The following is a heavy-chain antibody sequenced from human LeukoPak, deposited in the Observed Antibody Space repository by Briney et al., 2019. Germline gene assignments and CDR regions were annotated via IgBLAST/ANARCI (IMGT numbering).Heavy chain of an antibody. CDR3: AKVTSGWYAFDY. J-gene: IGHJ4*02. V-gene: IGHV3-23*01. D-gene: IGHD6-19*01. Sequence: PGGSLRLSCAASGFTFSSYAMSWVRQAPGKGLEWVSAISGSGGSTYYADSVKGRFTISRDNSKNTLYLRMNSQRAEDTAVYYCAKVTSGWYAFDYWGQGTLVTVSS. CDR1: GFTFSSYA. CDR2: ISGSGGST.